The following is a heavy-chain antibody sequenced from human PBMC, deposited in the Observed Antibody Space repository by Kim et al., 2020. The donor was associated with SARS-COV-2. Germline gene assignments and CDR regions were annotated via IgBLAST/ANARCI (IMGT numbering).Heavy chain of an antibody. J-gene: IGHJ5*02. D-gene: IGHD3-10*01. CDR2: ISAYNGNT. CDR3: AYDYGSGKEWFDP. CDR1: GYTFTSYG. Sequence: ASVKVSCKASGYTFTSYGITWVRQAPGQGFEWMGWISAYNGNTNYAQKLQGRVTMTTDTFTSTAYMELRSLRSDDTAVYYCAYDYGSGKEWFDPWGQGTLVTVSS. V-gene: IGHV1-18*04.